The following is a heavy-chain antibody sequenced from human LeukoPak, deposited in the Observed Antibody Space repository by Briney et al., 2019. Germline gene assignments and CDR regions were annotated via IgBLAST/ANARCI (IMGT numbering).Heavy chain of an antibody. CDR2: INHSGST. CDR3: ARARPSLAHWFDP. V-gene: IGHV4-34*01. CDR1: GGSFSGYY. J-gene: IGHJ5*02. Sequence: PSETLSLTCAVYGGSFSGYYWAWFPQPPGKGRNWIGEINHSGSTNYNPSLKSRVTISVDTSKNQFSLKLSSVTAADTAVYYCARARPSLAHWFDPWGQGTLVTVSS.